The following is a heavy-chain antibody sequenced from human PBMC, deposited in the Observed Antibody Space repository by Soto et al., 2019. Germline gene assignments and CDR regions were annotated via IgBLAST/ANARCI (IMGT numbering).Heavy chain of an antibody. CDR2: ISSSSGTI. Sequence: EVQLVESGGGLVQPGGSLRLSRAASGFTFSTYGMNWVRQAPGKGLEWVSYISSSSGTIYYADSVKGRFTISRDNGKNSLYLQMNSLRAEDTSVYYCARGYPINYWGQGTLVTVSS. J-gene: IGHJ4*02. CDR1: GFTFSTYG. CDR3: ARGYPINY. D-gene: IGHD1-1*01. V-gene: IGHV3-48*01.